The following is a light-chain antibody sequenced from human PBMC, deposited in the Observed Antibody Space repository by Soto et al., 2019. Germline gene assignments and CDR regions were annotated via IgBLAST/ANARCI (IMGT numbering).Light chain of an antibody. V-gene: IGKV1-5*01. Sequence: DIQMPQSLSTLSASAGHRVTVSCRASQSIRSSLAWYQQKPGKAPNLLIFAASSLESGVPSRFSGSGSGTEFTLTISRLEPEDFAVYYCQLRRTFGQGTKVDIK. CDR1: QSIRSS. J-gene: IGKJ1*01. CDR2: AAS. CDR3: QLRRT.